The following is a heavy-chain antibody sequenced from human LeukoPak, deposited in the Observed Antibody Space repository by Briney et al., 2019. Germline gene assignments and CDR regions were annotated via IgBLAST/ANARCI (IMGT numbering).Heavy chain of an antibody. J-gene: IGHJ4*02. CDR1: GVSISSASYY. D-gene: IGHD3-22*01. CDR3: ANTYYYDSSGYTVPFDY. Sequence: PSQTLTLTCTVSGVSISSASYYWSWIRQPPGKGLEWIVEINHSGSTNYNPSLKSLVTTSVDTTNNQFPLKLSSVTAADTAVYYCANTYYYDSSGYTVPFDYWGQGTLVTVSS. CDR2: INHSGST. V-gene: IGHV4-39*06.